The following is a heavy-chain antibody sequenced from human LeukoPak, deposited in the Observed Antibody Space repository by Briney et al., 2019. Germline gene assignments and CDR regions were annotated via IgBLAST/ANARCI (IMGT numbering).Heavy chain of an antibody. D-gene: IGHD1-14*01. CDR2: IIPIFGTA. Sequence: SVKVSCKASGGTFSSYAISWVRQAPGQGLEWMGGIIPIFGTANYAQKFQGRVTITADESTRTAYMELSSLRSEDTAVYYCAVDSPEPYYYGMDVWGQGTTVTVSS. J-gene: IGHJ6*02. CDR1: GGTFSSYA. V-gene: IGHV1-69*13. CDR3: AVDSPEPYYYGMDV.